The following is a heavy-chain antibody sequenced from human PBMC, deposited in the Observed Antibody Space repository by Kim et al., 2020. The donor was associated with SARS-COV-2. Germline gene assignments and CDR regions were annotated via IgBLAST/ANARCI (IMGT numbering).Heavy chain of an antibody. Sequence: GGSLRLSCAASGFTFGEYTMHWVRQAPGKGLEWVSLITWEGGITHYADSVRGRITISRDNSKNSLYLQMNSLRTEDTAFYYCSKDGARPQKYYFDYWGQGTLVTVSP. D-gene: IGHD1-26*01. CDR2: ITWEGGIT. V-gene: IGHV3-43*01. CDR3: SKDGARPQKYYFDY. J-gene: IGHJ4*02. CDR1: GFTFGEYT.